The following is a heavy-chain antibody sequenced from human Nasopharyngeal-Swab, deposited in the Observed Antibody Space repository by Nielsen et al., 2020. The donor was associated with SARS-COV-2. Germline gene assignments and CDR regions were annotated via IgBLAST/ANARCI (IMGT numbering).Heavy chain of an antibody. CDR1: GFTFGDYA. CDR3: TRAGYSSGWAFDY. V-gene: IGHV3-49*03. CDR2: IRSKAYGGIT. D-gene: IGHD6-19*01. Sequence: LKISCTASGFTFGDYAMSWFRQAPGKGLEWVGFIRSKAYGGITEYAASVKGRFTISRDDSKSIAYLQMNSLKTEDTAVYYCTRAGYSSGWAFDYWGQGTLVTVSS. J-gene: IGHJ4*02.